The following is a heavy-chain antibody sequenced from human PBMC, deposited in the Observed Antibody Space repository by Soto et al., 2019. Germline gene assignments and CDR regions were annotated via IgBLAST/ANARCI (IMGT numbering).Heavy chain of an antibody. CDR2: LGGGETDT. V-gene: IGHV3-23*01. CDR3: AKDAVSYNGKWDWFDS. Sequence: DVQLLESGGGLVQPGGSLTLSRAASRFTFSDFAMSWVRQAPGKGLEWVSSLGGGETDTYYADSVKGRFTISRDNSKNTLYLQMDSLRDEDTAIYYCAKDAVSYNGKWDWFDSWGQGTLVTVSS. CDR1: RFTFSDFA. D-gene: IGHD1-26*01. J-gene: IGHJ5*01.